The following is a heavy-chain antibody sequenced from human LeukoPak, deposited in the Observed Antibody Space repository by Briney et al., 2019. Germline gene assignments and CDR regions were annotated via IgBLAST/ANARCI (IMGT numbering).Heavy chain of an antibody. D-gene: IGHD4-17*01. CDR1: GYTFTSYD. CDR2: MNPNSGNT. J-gene: IGHJ6*02. Sequence: ASVKVSCKASGYTFTSYDINWVRQATGQGLEWMGWMNPNSGNTGYAQKFQGRVTMTRNTSISTAYMELSSLGSEDTAVYYCARGGEAGDYGDYGKHYYYYYGMDVWGQGTTVTVSS. V-gene: IGHV1-8*01. CDR3: ARGGEAGDYGDYGKHYYYYYGMDV.